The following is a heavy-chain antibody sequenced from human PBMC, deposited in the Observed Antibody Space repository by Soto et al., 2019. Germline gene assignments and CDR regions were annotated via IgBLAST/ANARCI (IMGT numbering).Heavy chain of an antibody. CDR2: INHSGST. D-gene: IGHD1-1*01. Sequence: QVQLQQWGAGLLKPSETLSLTCAVYGGSFSGYYWSWIRQPPGKGLEWIGEINHSGSTNYNPSLKSRVTISVDTSKNQFSLMLGSVTAADTPVYYCARGNVATATTYWGQGTLVTVSS. J-gene: IGHJ4*02. CDR1: GGSFSGYY. CDR3: ARGNVATATTY. V-gene: IGHV4-34*01.